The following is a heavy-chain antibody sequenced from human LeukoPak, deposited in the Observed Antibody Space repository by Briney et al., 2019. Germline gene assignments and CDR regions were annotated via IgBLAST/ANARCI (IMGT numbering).Heavy chain of an antibody. D-gene: IGHD3-9*01. V-gene: IGHV3-33*01. CDR2: IWYDGSNK. Sequence: PGRSLRLSCAASGFTFGSYGMHWVRQAPGKGLEWVTVIWYDGSNKYYADSVKGRFTISRDNFKDTLYLQMNSLRAEDTAVYYCARARHGILTGYYLDYWGQGTLVTVSS. J-gene: IGHJ4*02. CDR1: GFTFGSYG. CDR3: ARARHGILTGYYLDY.